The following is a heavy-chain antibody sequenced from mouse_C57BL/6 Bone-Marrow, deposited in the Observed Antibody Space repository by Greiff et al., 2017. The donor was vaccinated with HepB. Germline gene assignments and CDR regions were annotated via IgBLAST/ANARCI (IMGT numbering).Heavy chain of an antibody. V-gene: IGHV14-2*01. CDR1: GFNIKDYY. CDR3: ARRAYGSSDYYAMDY. D-gene: IGHD1-1*01. J-gene: IGHJ4*01. Sequence: EVQLVESGAELVKPGASVKLSCTASGFNIKDYYMHWVKQRTEQGLEWIGRIDPEDGETKYAPKFQGKATITADTSSNTAYLQLSSLTSEDTAVYYCARRAYGSSDYYAMDYWGQGTSVTVSS. CDR2: IDPEDGET.